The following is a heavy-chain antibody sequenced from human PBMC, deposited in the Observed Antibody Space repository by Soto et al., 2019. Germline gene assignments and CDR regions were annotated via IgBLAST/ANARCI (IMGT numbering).Heavy chain of an antibody. CDR2: ISYDGSNK. CDR1: GFTFSSYA. D-gene: IGHD3-3*01. J-gene: IGHJ6*02. Sequence: GGSLRLSCAASGFTFSSYAMHWVRQAPGKGLEWVAVISYDGSNKYYADSVKGRFTISRDNSKNTLYLQMNSLRAEDTAVYYCARGDFWSGPYKDGMDVWGQGTTVTVSS. CDR3: ARGDFWSGPYKDGMDV. V-gene: IGHV3-30-3*01.